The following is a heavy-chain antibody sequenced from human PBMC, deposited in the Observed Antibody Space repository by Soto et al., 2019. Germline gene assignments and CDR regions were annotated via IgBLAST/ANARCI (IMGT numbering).Heavy chain of an antibody. CDR3: ERGRYGDY. J-gene: IGHJ4*02. CDR1: GYAFTTYG. V-gene: IGHV1-18*01. Sequence: QVHLVQSGAEVKKPGALVKVSCKGSGYAFTTYGITWVRQAPGQGLEWMGWISAHNGNTNYAQKLQGRVTVTRDTSPSTAYMELRSLRSDDPAVYYCERGRYGDYWGQGALVTVSS. CDR2: ISAHNGNT. D-gene: IGHD1-1*01.